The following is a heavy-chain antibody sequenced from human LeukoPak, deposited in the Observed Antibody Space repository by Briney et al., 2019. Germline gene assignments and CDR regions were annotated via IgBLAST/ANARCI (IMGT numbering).Heavy chain of an antibody. CDR3: ARVWRDTAMVTDYYYMDV. J-gene: IGHJ6*03. Sequence: TSETLSLTCAVYGESFSGYYWSWIRQPPGKGLEWIGEINHSGSTNYNPSLKSRVTISVDTSKNQFSLKLSSVTAADTAVYYCARVWRDTAMVTDYYYMDVWGKGTTVTVSS. CDR2: INHSGST. V-gene: IGHV4-34*01. CDR1: GESFSGYY. D-gene: IGHD5-18*01.